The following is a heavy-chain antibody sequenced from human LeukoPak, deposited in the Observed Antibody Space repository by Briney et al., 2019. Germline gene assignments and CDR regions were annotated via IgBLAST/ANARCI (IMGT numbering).Heavy chain of an antibody. CDR3: ARGTLTAPRSAFDI. Sequence: ASVKVSCKASGYTFTGYYMSWVRQAPGQGLEWMGWINPDSGGTHYAQNFQGWVTMTRDTSISTAYMELSRLRSDDTAVYYCARGTLTAPRSAFDIWGQGTMVAVSS. CDR1: GYTFTGYY. D-gene: IGHD1-7*01. V-gene: IGHV1-2*04. CDR2: INPDSGGT. J-gene: IGHJ3*02.